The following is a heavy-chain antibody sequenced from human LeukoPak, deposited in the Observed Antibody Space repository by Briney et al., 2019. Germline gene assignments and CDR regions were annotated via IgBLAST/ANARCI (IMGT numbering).Heavy chain of an antibody. CDR1: GYTFTSYA. CDR2: INTNTGNP. D-gene: IGHD2-21*02. CDR3: ARGRSSVVVTASLFDY. Sequence: GSVNVSCKASGYTFTSYAMNWVRQAPGQGLEGMGWINTNTGNPTYAQGFTGRFVFSLDTSVSTAYLQISSLKAEDTAVYYCARGRSSVVVTASLFDYWGQGTLVTVSS. V-gene: IGHV7-4-1*02. J-gene: IGHJ4*02.